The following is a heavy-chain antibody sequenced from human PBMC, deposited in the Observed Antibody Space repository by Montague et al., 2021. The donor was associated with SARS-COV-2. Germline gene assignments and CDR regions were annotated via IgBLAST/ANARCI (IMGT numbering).Heavy chain of an antibody. D-gene: IGHD3-10*01. Sequence: SLRLSFSVSGFTVSNYCMHWVRQAPGKGLLWLSHINSPETIINYVDSVKGRFTISRDSAKNTLYLQMNGLRLEDTAVYYCAGGGSFGLDSWGQGTLVTVSS. J-gene: IGHJ4*02. CDR3: AGGGSFGLDS. CDR2: INSPETII. V-gene: IGHV3-74*01. CDR1: GFTVSNYC.